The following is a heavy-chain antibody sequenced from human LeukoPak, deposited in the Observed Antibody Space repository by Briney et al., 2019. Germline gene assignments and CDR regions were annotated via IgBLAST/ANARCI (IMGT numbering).Heavy chain of an antibody. CDR3: ARDLPLVGATGGPLDY. Sequence: GGSLRLSCTASGFIVSSSYMSWVRQAPGKGPEWVSIIYSDQRTFYAESVKGRFTISRDNSKNTLYLQMNSLRAEDTAVYYCARDLPLVGATGGPLDYWGQGTLVTVSS. D-gene: IGHD1-26*01. J-gene: IGHJ4*02. CDR2: IYSDQRT. V-gene: IGHV3-66*02. CDR1: GFIVSSSY.